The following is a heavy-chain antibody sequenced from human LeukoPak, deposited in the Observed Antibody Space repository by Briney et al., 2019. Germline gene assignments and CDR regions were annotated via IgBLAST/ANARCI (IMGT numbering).Heavy chain of an antibody. V-gene: IGHV3-21*01. CDR3: ARPTWSYNAFDI. D-gene: IGHD2-15*01. Sequence: PGGSLRLSCTASGFTFNNYNLNWVRQAPGKGLEWVSSISSSSTYVYYADSEKGRFTVSRDNAKSSVYLQMNSLRSEDTAVYYCARPTWSYNAFDIWGRGTLVTVSS. CDR1: GFTFNNYN. J-gene: IGHJ3*02. CDR2: ISSSSTYV.